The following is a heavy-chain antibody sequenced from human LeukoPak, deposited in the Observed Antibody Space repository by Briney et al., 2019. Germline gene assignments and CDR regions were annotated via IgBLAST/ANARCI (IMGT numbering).Heavy chain of an antibody. CDR3: ASVNIVVVTPDAFDI. CDR1: GGSISSGGYY. Sequence: PSETLSLTCTVSGGSISSGGYYWSWIRQHPGKGLEWIGYIYYSGSTYYNPSLKSRVTISVDTSKNQFSLKLSSVTAADTAVYYCASVNIVVVTPDAFDIWGQGTMVTVSS. D-gene: IGHD2-21*02. CDR2: IYYSGST. V-gene: IGHV4-31*03. J-gene: IGHJ3*02.